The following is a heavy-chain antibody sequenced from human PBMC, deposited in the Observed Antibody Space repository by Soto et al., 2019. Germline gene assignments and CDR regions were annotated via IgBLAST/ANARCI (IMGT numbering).Heavy chain of an antibody. V-gene: IGHV3-72*01. CDR1: GFTLSDHY. CDR2: IRNKANRYPT. D-gene: IGHD2-2*01. Sequence: GGSLRLSCAASGFTLSDHYVDWVRQAPGKGLEWVGRIRNKANRYPTEYAASVKGRFTISSDDSKNSVYVQMNNLKIEDTAVYLCAGDLARAGLTNEYWGPGTLVTVSS. J-gene: IGHJ4*02. CDR3: AGDLARAGLTNEY.